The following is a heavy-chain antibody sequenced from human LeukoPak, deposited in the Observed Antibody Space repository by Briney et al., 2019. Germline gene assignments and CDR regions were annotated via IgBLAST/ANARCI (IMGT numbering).Heavy chain of an antibody. J-gene: IGHJ2*01. CDR1: GFTLGTYW. V-gene: IGHV3-7*01. CDR2: IKVDGSEK. Sequence: GGSLRLSCAASGFTLGTYWMSWVRQAPGKRLEWVANIKVDGSEKYYVDSVEGRFTISRDNARNSLYLQMNSLRAEDTAVYYCARDTWYIDLWGRGTLVTVSS. CDR3: ARDTWYIDL.